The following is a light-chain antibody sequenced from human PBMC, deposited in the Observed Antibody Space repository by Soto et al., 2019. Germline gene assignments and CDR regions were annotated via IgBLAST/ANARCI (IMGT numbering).Light chain of an antibody. J-gene: IGKJ1*01. Sequence: EIVLAQSPATLSVSPGERATLSCMASQTVSSNLAWYQQKPGQAPRLLIYGESTRATGIPARFSGSGSGTEFTLTISSLQSEDFAVYFCQQYNNWPPWTFGQGTKVDIK. CDR2: GES. V-gene: IGKV3-15*01. CDR1: QTVSSN. CDR3: QQYNNWPPWT.